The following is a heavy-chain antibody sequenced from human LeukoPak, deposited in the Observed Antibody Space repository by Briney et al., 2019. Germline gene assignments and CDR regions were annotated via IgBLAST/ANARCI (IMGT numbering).Heavy chain of an antibody. D-gene: IGHD6-13*01. CDR2: INPSGGST. V-gene: IGHV1-46*01. CDR1: GYTFTSYY. CDR3: ARVRIAAAGYFDY. J-gene: IGHJ4*02. Sequence: ASVKVSCKASGYTFTSYYMHWVRQAPGQGLEWMGIINPSGGSTSYAQKFQGRVTMTRDMSTSAVYMELSSLRSEDTAVYYCARVRIAAAGYFDYWGQGTLVTVSS.